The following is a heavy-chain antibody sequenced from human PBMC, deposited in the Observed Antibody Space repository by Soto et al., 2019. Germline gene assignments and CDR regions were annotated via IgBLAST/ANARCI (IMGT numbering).Heavy chain of an antibody. CDR3: ARDRGGSSSWFDY. V-gene: IGHV3-33*01. CDR1: GFTFSSYG. Sequence: GGSLRLSCAASGFTFSSYGMHWVRRAPGKGLEWVAVIWYDGSNKYYADSVKGRFTISRDNSKNTLYLQMNSLRAEDTAVYYCARDRGGSSSWFDYWGQGTLVTVSS. CDR2: IWYDGSNK. J-gene: IGHJ4*02. D-gene: IGHD6-13*01.